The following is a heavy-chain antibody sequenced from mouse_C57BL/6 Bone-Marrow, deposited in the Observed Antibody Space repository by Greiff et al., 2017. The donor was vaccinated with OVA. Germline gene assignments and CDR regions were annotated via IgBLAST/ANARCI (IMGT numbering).Heavy chain of an antibody. CDR3: ASRWLPPYYYAMDY. D-gene: IGHD2-3*01. J-gene: IGHJ4*01. CDR2: INPNYGTT. CDR1: GYSFTDYN. V-gene: IGHV1-39*01. Sequence: LVESGPELVKPGASVKISCKASGYSFTDYNMNWVKQSNGKSLEWIGVINPNYGTTSYNQKFKGKATLTVDQSSSTAYMQLNSLTSEDSAVYYCASRWLPPYYYAMDYWGQGTSVTVSS.